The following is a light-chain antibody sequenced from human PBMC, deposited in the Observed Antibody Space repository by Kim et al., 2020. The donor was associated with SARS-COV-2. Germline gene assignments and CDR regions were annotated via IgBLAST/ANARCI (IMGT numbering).Light chain of an antibody. CDR3: QQSYTTWFT. CDR1: QGINTH. V-gene: IGKV1-39*01. CDR2: DAS. J-gene: IGKJ2*01. Sequence: DIHLTQFPASLSASVGDRVTITCRASQGINTHLNWYQQKPGKAPKLLIYDASNVQSGVSSRFSGSGSGTEFTLTISSLQPEDFVSYYCQQSYTTWFTFGQGTKLEI.